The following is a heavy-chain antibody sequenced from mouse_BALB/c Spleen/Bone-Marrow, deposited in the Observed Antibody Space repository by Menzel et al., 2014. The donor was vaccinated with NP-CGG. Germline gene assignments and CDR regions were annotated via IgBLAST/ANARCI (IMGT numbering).Heavy chain of an antibody. J-gene: IGHJ2*01. Sequence: EVKLVESGPGLVKPSQTVSLPCTVTGISITTGNYRWSWIRQVPGNKLEWIGYIYYSGTITYNPSLTSRTTITRDTSKNQFFLEMNSLTAEDTATYYCARGAMITTGYFDYWGQGTTLTVSS. D-gene: IGHD2-4*01. CDR3: ARGAMITTGYFDY. CDR2: IYYSGTI. CDR1: GISITTGNYR. V-gene: IGHV3-5*02.